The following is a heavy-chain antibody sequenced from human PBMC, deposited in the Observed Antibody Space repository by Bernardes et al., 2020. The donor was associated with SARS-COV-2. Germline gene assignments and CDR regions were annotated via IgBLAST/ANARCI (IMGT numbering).Heavy chain of an antibody. CDR1: GYTLTALS. CDR2: FAPADGAT. V-gene: IGHV1-24*01. J-gene: IGHJ4*02. D-gene: IGHD3-22*01. Sequence: AAWKDSCKVSGYTLTALSMHWVRQAPGKGLEWMGGFAPADGATIYAQKFQGRVTMTEDTSTDTAYMELSSLRSEDTAVYYCATVGYDSSGYYGLLDYWGQGTLVTGSS. CDR3: ATVGYDSSGYYGLLDY.